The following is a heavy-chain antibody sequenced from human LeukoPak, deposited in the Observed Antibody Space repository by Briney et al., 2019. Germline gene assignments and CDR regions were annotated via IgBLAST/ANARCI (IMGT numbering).Heavy chain of an antibody. V-gene: IGHV1-46*01. CDR3: ARDRLEPFDSNRGYYYYGMDV. Sequence: ASVKVSCKASGYTFTSYYMHWVRQAPGQGLEWMGIINPSGGSTSYAQKFQGRVTMTRDTSTSTVYMELSSLRSEDTAVYYCARDRLEPFDSNRGYYYYGMDVWGQGTTVTDSS. CDR1: GYTFTSYY. CDR2: INPSGGST. J-gene: IGHJ6*02. D-gene: IGHD1-1*01.